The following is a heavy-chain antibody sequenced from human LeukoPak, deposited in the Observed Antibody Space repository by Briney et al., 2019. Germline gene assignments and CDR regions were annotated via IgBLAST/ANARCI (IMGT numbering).Heavy chain of an antibody. D-gene: IGHD3-10*01. J-gene: IGHJ4*02. CDR1: GGSFSGYY. Sequence: SETLSLTCAVYGGSFSGYYWSWFRQPPGMGLEWIGEIYHSGSTNYSPSLKSRVTISVDTSKSQLSLKLTSVTAADTAVYYCARNYGSGLGYWGQGTLVTVSS. V-gene: IGHV4-34*01. CDR2: IYHSGST. CDR3: ARNYGSGLGY.